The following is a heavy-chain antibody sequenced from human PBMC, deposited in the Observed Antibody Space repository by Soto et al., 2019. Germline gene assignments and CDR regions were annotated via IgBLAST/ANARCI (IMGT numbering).Heavy chain of an antibody. J-gene: IGHJ4*02. D-gene: IGHD2-15*01. CDR2: IWYDGNNE. Sequence: QVQLVESGGGVVQPGRSLRLSCAGSGFTFSGFGMHWVRQAPGKGLEWVAVIWYDGNNEYYADSVKGRFTISRDNSKNTLYLQMNRLRAEEKAVYYCAKEGSPRYCGGGCCSSIQAYWGEGTLWTVSS. CDR1: GFTFSGFG. V-gene: IGHV3-30*18. CDR3: AKEGSPRYCGGGCCSSIQAY.